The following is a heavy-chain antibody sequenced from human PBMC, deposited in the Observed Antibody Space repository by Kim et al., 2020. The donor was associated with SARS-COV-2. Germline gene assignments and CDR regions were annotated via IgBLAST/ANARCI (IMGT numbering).Heavy chain of an antibody. CDR3: ARDRGSRNWNYDYYFDY. V-gene: IGHV3-33*01. CDR2: IWYDGSNK. D-gene: IGHD1-7*01. J-gene: IGHJ4*02. CDR1: GFTFSSYG. Sequence: GGSLRLSCAASGFTFSSYGMHWVRQAPGKGLEWVAVIWYDGSNKYYADSVKGRFTISRDNSKNTLYLQMNSLRAEDTAVYYCARDRGSRNWNYDYYFDYWGQGTLVTVSS.